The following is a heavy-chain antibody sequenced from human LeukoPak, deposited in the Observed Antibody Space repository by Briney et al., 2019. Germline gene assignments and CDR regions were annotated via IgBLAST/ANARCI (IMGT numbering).Heavy chain of an antibody. CDR2: IKEDGSAT. Sequence: TGGSLRLSCAASGFTFSTYWMTWVRQAPGKGPEWVANIKEDGSATYYVDSVKGRFTISRDSAKKSLYLQMNSLRAEDTAVYYCARDSPGYLAYDSWGQGTLVTVSS. CDR3: ARDSPGYLAYDS. D-gene: IGHD1-1*01. J-gene: IGHJ4*02. V-gene: IGHV3-7*04. CDR1: GFTFSTYW.